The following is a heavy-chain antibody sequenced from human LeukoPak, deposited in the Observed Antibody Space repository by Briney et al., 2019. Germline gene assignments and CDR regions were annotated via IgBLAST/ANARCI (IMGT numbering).Heavy chain of an antibody. D-gene: IGHD6-19*01. V-gene: IGHV4-4*07. Sequence: SETLSLTCTVPGGSISSYYWSWIRQPAGKGLEWIGRIYTSGSTNYNPSLKSRVTMSVDTSKNQFSLKLSSVTAADTAVYYCARDLMYSSGWYPHFDYWGQGTLVTVSS. CDR3: ARDLMYSSGWYPHFDY. J-gene: IGHJ4*02. CDR1: GGSISSYY. CDR2: IYTSGST.